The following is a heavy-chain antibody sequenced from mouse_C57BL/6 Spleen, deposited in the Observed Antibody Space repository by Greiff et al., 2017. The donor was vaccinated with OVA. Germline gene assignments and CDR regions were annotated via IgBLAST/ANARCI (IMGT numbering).Heavy chain of an antibody. J-gene: IGHJ1*03. Sequence: EVKLMESGGGLVKPGGSLKLSCAASGFTFSDYGMHWVRQAPEKGLEWVAYISSGSSTIYYADTVKGRFTISRDNAKNTLFLQMTSLRSEDTAMYYCARDYSFTYWYFDVWGTGTTVTVSS. CDR1: GFTFSDYG. V-gene: IGHV5-17*01. D-gene: IGHD2-12*01. CDR3: ARDYSFTYWYFDV. CDR2: ISSGSSTI.